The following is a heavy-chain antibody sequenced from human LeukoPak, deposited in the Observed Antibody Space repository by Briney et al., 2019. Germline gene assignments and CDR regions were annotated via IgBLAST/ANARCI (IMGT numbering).Heavy chain of an antibody. D-gene: IGHD4-17*01. CDR3: ARMVYGDYGGNWFDP. J-gene: IGHJ5*02. CDR2: ISGSGGST. CDR1: GFTFSSYA. Sequence: GGSLRLSCAASGFTFSSYAMSWVRQAPGKGLEWVSAISGSGGSTYYADSVKGRFTISRDNAKNTLYLQMNSLRAEDTAVYYCARMVYGDYGGNWFDPWGQGTLVTVSS. V-gene: IGHV3-23*01.